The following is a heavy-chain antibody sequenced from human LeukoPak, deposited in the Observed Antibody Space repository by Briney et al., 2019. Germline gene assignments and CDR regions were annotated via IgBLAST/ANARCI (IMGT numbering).Heavy chain of an antibody. J-gene: IGHJ4*02. CDR1: GGSISSSSYY. V-gene: IGHV4-39*01. CDR3: ARRPSGAWYDY. CDR2: IYYSGST. Sequence: SQTLSLTCTVSGGSISSSSYYWGWIRQPPGKGLEWIGSIYYSGSTYYNPSLKSRVTISVDTSKNQFSLKLSSVTAADTVVYYCARRPSGAWYDYWGQGTLVTVSS. D-gene: IGHD6-19*01.